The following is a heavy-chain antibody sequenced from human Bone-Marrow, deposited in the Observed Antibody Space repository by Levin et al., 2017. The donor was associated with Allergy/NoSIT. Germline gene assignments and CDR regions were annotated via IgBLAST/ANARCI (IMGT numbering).Heavy chain of an antibody. CDR2: IYWDDDK. J-gene: IGHJ5*02. V-gene: IGHV2-5*02. CDR1: GFSLTTSGVG. D-gene: IGHD2-21*02. Sequence: SGPTLVKPTQTLTLTCTFSGFSLTTSGVGVGWIRQPPGKAPEWLAVIYWDDDKRYSPSLRSRLIITKDTSKNQVALTMTNMDPVDTATYYGAHRRGGRDWNEGWFDPWGQGTLVTVSS. CDR3: AHRRGGRDWNEGWFDP.